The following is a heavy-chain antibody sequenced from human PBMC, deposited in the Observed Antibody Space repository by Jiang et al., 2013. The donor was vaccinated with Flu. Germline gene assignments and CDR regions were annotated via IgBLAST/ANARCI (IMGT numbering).Heavy chain of an antibody. D-gene: IGHD5-12*01. CDR3: ARAQKYSGFELPYFDH. J-gene: IGHJ4*02. CDR1: GGSVTSDTYY. V-gene: IGHV4-39*07. Sequence: GSGLVKPSETLSLTCTVSGGSVTSDTYYWVWIRQPPGRGLEWIGSIYYSGSTYYNPSLKSRVTMSVDTSKNQFSLRLTSVTAADTAVYFCARAQKYSGFELPYFDHWGQGTLVTASS. CDR2: IYYSGST.